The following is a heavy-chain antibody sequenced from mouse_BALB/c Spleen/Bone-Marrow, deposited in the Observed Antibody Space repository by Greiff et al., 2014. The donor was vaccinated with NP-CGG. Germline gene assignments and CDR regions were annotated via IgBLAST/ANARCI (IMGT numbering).Heavy chain of an antibody. CDR2: IDPANGNT. Sequence: EVQLQQPGAELVKPGASVKLSCTASGFNIKDTYMHWVKQRPEQGLEWIGRIDPANGNTKYDPKFQGKATITADTSSNTAYLQLSSLTSEDTAVYYRAPYYYGSSQFAYWGQGTLVTVSA. J-gene: IGHJ3*01. V-gene: IGHV14-3*02. CDR3: APYYYGSSQFAY. D-gene: IGHD1-1*01. CDR1: GFNIKDTY.